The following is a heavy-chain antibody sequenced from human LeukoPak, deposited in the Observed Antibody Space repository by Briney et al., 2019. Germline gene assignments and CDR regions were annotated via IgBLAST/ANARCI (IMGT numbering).Heavy chain of an antibody. CDR1: GYTFTSYY. V-gene: IGHV1-46*01. CDR2: INPSGGST. J-gene: IGHJ4*02. CDR3: GVVVVPAAMYNWNPGQL. D-gene: IGHD2-2*01. Sequence: ASVKVSCKASGYTFTSYYMHWVRQAPGQGLEWMGIINPSGGSTSYAQKFQGRVTITADKSTSTAYMELSSLRSEDTAVYYCGVVVVPAAMYNWNPGQLWGQGTLVTVSS.